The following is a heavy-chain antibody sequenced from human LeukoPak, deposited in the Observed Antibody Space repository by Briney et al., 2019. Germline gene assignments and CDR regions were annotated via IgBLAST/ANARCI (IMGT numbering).Heavy chain of an antibody. CDR3: ARGNPNIVSPSA. D-gene: IGHD5-12*01. CDR1: GFNVSRSY. CDR2: IYSSGNT. J-gene: IGHJ5*02. V-gene: IGHV3-53*01. Sequence: GGSLRLSCAASGFNVSRSYMSWVRQAPGKGLEWVSVIYSSGNTYYADSVRGRFTISRDTSKNTLYVQMNSLRAEDTAVYYCARGNPNIVSPSAWGQGTLVTVSS.